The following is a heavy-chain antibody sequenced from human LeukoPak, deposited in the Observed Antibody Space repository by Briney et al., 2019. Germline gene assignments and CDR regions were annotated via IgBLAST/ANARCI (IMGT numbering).Heavy chain of an antibody. V-gene: IGHV4-39*07. CDR3: AREANPYCSSTSCYPH. D-gene: IGHD2-2*01. CDR1: GDSISSRSHY. J-gene: IGHJ4*02. CDR2: IYYSGST. Sequence: SETLSLTCIVSGDSISSRSHYWGWLRQPPGKGLEWVGSIYYSGSTYYNPSLKSRVTISVDTSKNQFSLKLSSVTAADTAVYYCAREANPYCSSTSCYPHWGQGTLVTVSS.